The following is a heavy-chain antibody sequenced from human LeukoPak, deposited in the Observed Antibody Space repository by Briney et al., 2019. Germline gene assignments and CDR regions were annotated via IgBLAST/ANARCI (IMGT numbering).Heavy chain of an antibody. D-gene: IGHD2-2*01. Sequence: ASVKVSCKASGYTFTGYYMHWVRHAPGQGLEWMGWINPNSGGTQYAQKFQGRVNMTRDTPISTAYMELSRLRSDDTAVYYCARVFCSSTSFSCYMDVWGKGTTVTVSS. V-gene: IGHV1-2*02. CDR3: ARVFCSSTSFSCYMDV. CDR2: INPNSGGT. J-gene: IGHJ6*03. CDR1: GYTFTGYY.